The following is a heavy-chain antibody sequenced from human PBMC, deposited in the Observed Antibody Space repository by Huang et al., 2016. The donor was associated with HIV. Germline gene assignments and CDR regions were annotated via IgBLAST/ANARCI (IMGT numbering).Heavy chain of an antibody. J-gene: IGHJ6*02. CDR3: ARDLGTTVVPDGMDV. D-gene: IGHD4-17*01. CDR1: GYTFISYG. Sequence: QVQLVQSGAEVTKPGASVKVSCRASGYTFISYGITWVRQAPGPGLGWMVWVSPSYGYTNYARQCWGRVTMTTDTSTNTVYMEVRSLRSDDTAVYYCARDLGTTVVPDGMDVWGQGTTVTVSS. CDR2: VSPSYGYT. V-gene: IGHV1-18*04.